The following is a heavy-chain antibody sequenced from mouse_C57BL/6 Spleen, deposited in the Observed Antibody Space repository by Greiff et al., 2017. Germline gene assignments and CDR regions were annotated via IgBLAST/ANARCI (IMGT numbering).Heavy chain of an antibody. V-gene: IGHV1-20*01. J-gene: IGHJ1*03. D-gene: IGHD1-1*01. Sequence: EVNVVESGPELVKPGDSVKMSCKASGYSFTGYFMNWVMQSPGQGLEWIGRLNPYNGDTFYNQKFKGKATLTVDKSSSTAYMELRSLTSEDSAVDYCARYDYGSSHCYFDVWGKGTTVTVSS. CDR2: LNPYNGDT. CDR3: ARYDYGSSHCYFDV. CDR1: GYSFTGYF.